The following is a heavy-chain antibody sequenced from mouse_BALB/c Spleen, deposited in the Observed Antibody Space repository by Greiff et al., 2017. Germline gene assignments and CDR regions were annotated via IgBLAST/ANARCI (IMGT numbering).Heavy chain of an antibody. CDR3: THYYGYWYFDV. CDR1: GYTFTSYW. D-gene: IGHD1-2*01. J-gene: IGHJ1*01. V-gene: IGHV1-5*01. CDR2: IYPGNSDT. Sequence: EVQLQQSGTVLARPGASVKMSCKASGYTFTSYWMHWVKQRPGQGLEWIGAIYPGNSDTSYNQKFKGKAKLTAVTSTSTAYMELSSLTNEDSAVYYCTHYYGYWYFDVWGAGTTVTVSS.